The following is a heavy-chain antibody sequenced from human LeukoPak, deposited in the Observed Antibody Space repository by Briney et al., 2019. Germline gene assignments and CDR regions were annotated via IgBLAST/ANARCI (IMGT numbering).Heavy chain of an antibody. CDR2: IYHSGST. V-gene: IGHV4-30-2*01. Sequence: PSETLSPTCAVSGGSISSGGYSWSRIRQPPGKGLEWIGYIYHSGSTYYNPSLKSRVTISVDRSKNQFSLKLSSVTAADTAVYYCARVGYYDFWSGYYQAFDIWGQGTMVTVSS. J-gene: IGHJ3*02. D-gene: IGHD3-3*01. CDR1: GGSISSGGYS. CDR3: ARVGYYDFWSGYYQAFDI.